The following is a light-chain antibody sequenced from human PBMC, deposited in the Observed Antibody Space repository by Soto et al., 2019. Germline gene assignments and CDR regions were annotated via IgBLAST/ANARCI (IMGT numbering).Light chain of an antibody. CDR3: LQTYQSPPT. Sequence: DIQMTQSPSSLSASVGDRVTISCRASQAISTSLNWYQQKPGKAPKLLIYAASSLQTGVPSRFTGSGSATYFTLTISSLHPEDFAISHCLQTYQSPPTFVQGTKVDIK. J-gene: IGKJ2*01. CDR1: QAISTS. V-gene: IGKV1-39*01. CDR2: AAS.